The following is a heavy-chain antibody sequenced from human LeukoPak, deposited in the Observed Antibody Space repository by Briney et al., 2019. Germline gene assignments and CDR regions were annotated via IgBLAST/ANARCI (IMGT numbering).Heavy chain of an antibody. CDR3: TTSDGDNYQLRGNAFDP. CDR1: GQTLNEVS. D-gene: IGHD4-17*01. CDR2: FDPEDLKT. Sequence: ASVKVSCKISGQTLNEVSIHWVRQAPGKGLEWMGGFDPEDLKTIYAQKFQGRVTMTEDTFTDTAHMELSSLRSEDTAVYFCTTSDGDNYQLRGNAFDPWGQGTVVTVSS. V-gene: IGHV1-24*01. J-gene: IGHJ3*01.